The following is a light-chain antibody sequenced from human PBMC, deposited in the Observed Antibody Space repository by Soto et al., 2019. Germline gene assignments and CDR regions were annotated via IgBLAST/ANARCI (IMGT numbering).Light chain of an antibody. J-gene: IGKJ5*01. Sequence: DIVMTQSPDSLAVSLGERATINCKSSQSVLYSSNNKNYLAWYQQKPGKPPKLVIYWASTRESGVPDRFSGSGSGTDFTLTVSSLQAEDLAVYYCQQYYTTPITFGQGTRLEIK. CDR3: QQYYTTPIT. V-gene: IGKV4-1*01. CDR2: WAS. CDR1: QSVLYSSNNKNY.